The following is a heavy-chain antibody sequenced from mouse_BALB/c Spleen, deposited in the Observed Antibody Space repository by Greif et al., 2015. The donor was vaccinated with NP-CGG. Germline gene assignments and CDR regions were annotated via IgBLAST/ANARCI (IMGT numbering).Heavy chain of an antibody. CDR1: GYTFSSYW. D-gene: IGHD3-3*01. J-gene: IGHJ1*01. CDR2: ILPGSGST. CDR3: ARLDQGLTHWYFDV. Sequence: QVQLQQSGAELMKPGASVKISCKATGYTFSSYWIEWVKQRPGHGLEWIGEILPGSGSTNYNEKFKGKATFTADTSSNTAYMQLSSLTSEDSAVYYCARLDQGLTHWYFDVWGAGTTVTASS. V-gene: IGHV1-9*01.